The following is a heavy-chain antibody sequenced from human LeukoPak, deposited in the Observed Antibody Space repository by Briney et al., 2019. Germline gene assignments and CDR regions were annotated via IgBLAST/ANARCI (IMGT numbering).Heavy chain of an antibody. D-gene: IGHD3-10*01. CDR3: ATTYYYGSGSSFDP. Sequence: SETLSLTCTVSGGSISSSSYYWGWIRQPPGKGLEWIGSIYYSGSTYYNPSLKSRVTISVDTSKNQFSLKLSSVTAADTAVYYCATTYYYGSGSSFDPWGQGTLVTVSS. V-gene: IGHV4-39*01. J-gene: IGHJ5*02. CDR2: IYYSGST. CDR1: GGSISSSSYY.